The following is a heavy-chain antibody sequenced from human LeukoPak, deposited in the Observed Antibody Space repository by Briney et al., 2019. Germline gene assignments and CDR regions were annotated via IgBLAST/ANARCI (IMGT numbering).Heavy chain of an antibody. CDR1: GFTVSSCG. J-gene: IGHJ6*03. D-gene: IGHD5-18*01. CDR2: LRYDGSNK. CDR3: ARGLNTAEYYYYYYMDV. V-gene: IGHV3-30*02. Sequence: GGSLRLSCAASGFTVSSCGMHWVRQAPGKGLEWVALLRYDGSNKYYAASVRGRFTISRDDSKNTLYLQMNSLRPEDTAVYYCARGLNTAEYYYYYYMDVWGKGTTVTISS.